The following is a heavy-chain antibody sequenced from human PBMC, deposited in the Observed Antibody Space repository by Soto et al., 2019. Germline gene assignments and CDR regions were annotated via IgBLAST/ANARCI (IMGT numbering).Heavy chain of an antibody. J-gene: IGHJ1*01. CDR2: ISASGVST. D-gene: IGHD6-19*01. Sequence: EVQLLESGGGLVQPGGSLRLSCAASGFTFSSYAMNWVRQAPGKGLEWVSTISASGVSTYFADSVKGRFTISRDNSNNTLDLQMNSLRAEDTAVYYCAKTRTDQWLVTGFQHWGQGTLLTVS. V-gene: IGHV3-23*01. CDR3: AKTRTDQWLVTGFQH. CDR1: GFTFSSYA.